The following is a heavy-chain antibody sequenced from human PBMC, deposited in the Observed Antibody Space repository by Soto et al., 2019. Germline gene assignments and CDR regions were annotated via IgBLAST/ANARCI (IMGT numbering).Heavy chain of an antibody. V-gene: IGHV4-4*02. CDR3: AREGVYCSGGSCYSPHYYYYYMDV. CDR1: SGSISSSNW. Sequence: SETLSLTCAVSSGSISSSNWWSWVRQPPGKGLEWSGEIYHSGSTNYNPSLKSRVTISVDKSKNQFSLKLSSVTAADTAVYYCAREGVYCSGGSCYSPHYYYYYMDVWGKGTTVTVSS. J-gene: IGHJ6*03. D-gene: IGHD2-15*01. CDR2: IYHSGST.